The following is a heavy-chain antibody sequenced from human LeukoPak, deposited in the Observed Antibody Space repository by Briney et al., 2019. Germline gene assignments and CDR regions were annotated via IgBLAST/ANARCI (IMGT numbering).Heavy chain of an antibody. D-gene: IGHD3-22*01. V-gene: IGHV4-61*01. Sequence: SETLSLTCTVSSGSISSASYYWSWIRQPPGKGLEWIGYIYYSGSTYYNPSLKSRVTISVDTSKNQFSLKLSSVTAADTAVYYCARDLHPLGYYYDSSGYYYFDYWGQGTLVTVSS. CDR2: IYYSGST. J-gene: IGHJ4*02. CDR3: ARDLHPLGYYYDSSGYYYFDY. CDR1: SGSISSASYY.